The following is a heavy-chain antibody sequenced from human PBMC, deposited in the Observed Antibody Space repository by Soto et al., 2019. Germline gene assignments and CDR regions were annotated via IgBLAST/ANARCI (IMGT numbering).Heavy chain of an antibody. CDR2: INAGNGNT. CDR1: GYTFTSYA. Sequence: GASVKVSCKASGYTFTSYAMHWVRHAPGQRLEWMGWINAGNGNTKYSQKFQGRVTITRDTSASTAYMELSSLRSEDTAVYYCASSPSSTRLGELSLSSYWGQGTLVTVSS. CDR3: ASSPSSTRLGELSLSSY. J-gene: IGHJ4*02. V-gene: IGHV1-3*01. D-gene: IGHD3-16*02.